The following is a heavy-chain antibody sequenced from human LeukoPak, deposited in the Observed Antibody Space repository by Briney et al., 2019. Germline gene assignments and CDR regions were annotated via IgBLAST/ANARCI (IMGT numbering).Heavy chain of an antibody. CDR1: GFTFSNAW. V-gene: IGHV3-48*01. Sequence: GGSLRLSCAASGFTFSNAWMNWVRQAPGKGLEWVSYISSSRSTIYYADSVKGRFTISRDNAKNSLYLQMNSLRAEDTAVYYCARICSGGSCYNDAFDIWGQGTMVTVSS. CDR3: ARICSGGSCYNDAFDI. J-gene: IGHJ3*02. CDR2: ISSSRSTI. D-gene: IGHD2-15*01.